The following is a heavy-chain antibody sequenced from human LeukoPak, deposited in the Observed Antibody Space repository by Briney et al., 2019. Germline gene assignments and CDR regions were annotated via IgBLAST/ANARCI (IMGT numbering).Heavy chain of an antibody. V-gene: IGHV4-59*01. CDR2: IYSSGNT. CDR1: GGSISSYS. CDR3: ARDPSTFYFDY. D-gene: IGHD3-16*01. J-gene: IGHJ4*02. Sequence: SETLSLTCTVSGGSISSYSRSWIRQPPGKGLEWIGYIYSSGNTDYNPSLKSRVTISVDTSKSQFSLKLSSVTAADTAIYYCARDPSTFYFDYWGQGALVTVSS.